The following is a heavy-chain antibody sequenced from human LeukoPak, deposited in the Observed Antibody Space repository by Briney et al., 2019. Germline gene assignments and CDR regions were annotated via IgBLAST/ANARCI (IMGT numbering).Heavy chain of an antibody. D-gene: IGHD3-10*02. Sequence: GGSLRLSCAASGFTFSSYAMGWVRQAPGKGLEWVSAISGSGGSTYYADSVKGRFTISRDNSKNTLYLQMNSLRAEDTAVYYCAKDGRGGVRGVPYYFDYWGQGTLVTVSS. V-gene: IGHV3-23*01. J-gene: IGHJ4*02. CDR1: GFTFSSYA. CDR3: AKDGRGGVRGVPYYFDY. CDR2: ISGSGGST.